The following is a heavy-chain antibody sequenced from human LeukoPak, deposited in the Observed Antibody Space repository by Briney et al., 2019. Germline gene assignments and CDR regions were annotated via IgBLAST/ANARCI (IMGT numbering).Heavy chain of an antibody. CDR3: AIIQFSDIVASLRGLWHYYFDW. J-gene: IGHJ4*02. Sequence: SLSWPASRFTFSSYSMGWVRQAPGKGLEWVSAISRSGGSTYYAHSVKGRFTICRDTSKNTLYLQTISLRAEHTAVYYCAIIQFSDIVASLRGLWHYYFDWGSQATLATAPS. CDR1: RFTFSSYS. CDR2: ISRSGGST. V-gene: IGHV3-23*01. D-gene: IGHD5-12*01.